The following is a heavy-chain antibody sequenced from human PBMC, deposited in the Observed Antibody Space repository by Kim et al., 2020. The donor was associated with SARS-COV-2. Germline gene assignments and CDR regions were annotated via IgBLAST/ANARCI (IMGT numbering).Heavy chain of an antibody. J-gene: IGHJ6*01. CDR1: GFTFDTYA. Sequence: GGSLRLSCVASGFTFDTYAMSWVRQAPGKGLEWVSVISGNGGNKFYADSVRGRFTISRDNSKDTLYLQMNSLRDEDTALYYCAKVVVRDGCDYYYCFGMEVWGEGTAVSVS. CDR3: AKVVVRDGCDYYYCFGMEV. CDR2: ISGNGGNK. V-gene: IGHV3-23*01. D-gene: IGHD2-15*01.